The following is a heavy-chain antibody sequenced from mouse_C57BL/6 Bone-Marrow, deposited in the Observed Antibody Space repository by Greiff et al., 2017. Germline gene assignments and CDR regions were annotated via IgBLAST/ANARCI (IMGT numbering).Heavy chain of an antibody. CDR2: IYPRSGNT. D-gene: IGHD1-1*01. Sequence: QVQLQQSGAELARPGASVKLSCKASGYTFTSYGISWVKQRTGQGLEWIGEIYPRSGNTYYNEKFKGKATLTADKSSSTAYMELRSLTSEDSAVYFCARLGPHYYGSSWYVDVWSTGTTVTVSS. J-gene: IGHJ1*03. V-gene: IGHV1-81*01. CDR3: ARLGPHYYGSSWYVDV. CDR1: GYTFTSYG.